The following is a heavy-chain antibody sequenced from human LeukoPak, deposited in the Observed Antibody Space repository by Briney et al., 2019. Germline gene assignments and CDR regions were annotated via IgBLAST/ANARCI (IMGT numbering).Heavy chain of an antibody. V-gene: IGHV3-64D*06. CDR2: ISGSGNGGSI. CDR3: VKGFGRVRGTPDS. J-gene: IGHJ4*02. CDR1: GFVFSIYT. D-gene: IGHD3-16*01. Sequence: GGSLRLSCSASGFVFSIYTMYWVRQAPGKGPEYVSTISGSGNGGSIYYADSVKGRFTISRDDSKSILYLQMNGLRSEDTAVYYCVKGFGRVRGTPDSWGQGTLVTVSS.